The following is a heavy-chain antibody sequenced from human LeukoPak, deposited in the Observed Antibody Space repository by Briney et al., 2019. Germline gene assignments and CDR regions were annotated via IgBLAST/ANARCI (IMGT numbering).Heavy chain of an antibody. V-gene: IGHV1-18*01. D-gene: IGHD3-10*01. CDR2: ISAYNGNT. CDR3: ARASDCYGSGSYED. J-gene: IGHJ4*02. CDR1: GYTFTSYG. Sequence: ASVKVSCKASGYTFTSYGISWVRQAPGQGLEWMGWISAYNGNTNYAQKLQGRVTMTTDTSTSTAYMELRSLRSDDTAVYYCARASDCYGSGSYEDWGQGTLVTVSS.